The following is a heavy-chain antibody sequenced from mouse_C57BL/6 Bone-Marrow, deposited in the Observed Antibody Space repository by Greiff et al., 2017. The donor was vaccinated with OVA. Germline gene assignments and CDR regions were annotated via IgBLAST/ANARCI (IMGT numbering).Heavy chain of an antibody. D-gene: IGHD1-1*01. CDR2: IWRGGST. J-gene: IGHJ4*01. Sequence: VHLVESGPGLVQPSQSLSITCTVSGFSLTSYGVHWVRQSPGKGLEWLGVIWRGGSTDDNAAFISRLSISKDNSKSQVFFKMNSLQADDTAIYYCARNPLYYYGSSYAMDYWGQGTSVTVSS. V-gene: IGHV2-2*01. CDR3: ARNPLYYYGSSYAMDY. CDR1: GFSLTSYG.